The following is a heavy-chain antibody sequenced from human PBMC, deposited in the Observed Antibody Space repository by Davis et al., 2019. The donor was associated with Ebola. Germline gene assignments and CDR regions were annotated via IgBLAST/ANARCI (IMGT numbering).Heavy chain of an antibody. D-gene: IGHD6-13*01. CDR3: ARDRSSSFIFDGMDV. V-gene: IGHV3-53*01. CDR1: EFTVSSNY. J-gene: IGHJ6*02. Sequence: PGGSLRLSCAASEFTVSSNYMSWVRQAPGKGLEWVSVIYSGGSTYYADSVKGRFTISRDNSKNTLYLQMNSLRAEDTAVYYCARDRSSSFIFDGMDVWGQGTTVTVSS. CDR2: IYSGGST.